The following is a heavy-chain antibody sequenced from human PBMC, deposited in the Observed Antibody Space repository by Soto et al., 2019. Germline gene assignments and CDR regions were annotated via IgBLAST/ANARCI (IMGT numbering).Heavy chain of an antibody. CDR3: AREGGRASDPIYYYYYGMDV. CDR2: IWYDGSNK. D-gene: IGHD1-1*01. CDR1: GFTFSSYG. J-gene: IGHJ6*02. Sequence: PGGSLRLSCAASGFTFSSYGMHWVRQAPGKGLEWVAVIWYDGSNKYYADSVKGRFTISRDNSKNTLYLQMNSLRAEDTAVYYCAREGGRASDPIYYYYYGMDVWGQGTTVTVSS. V-gene: IGHV3-33*01.